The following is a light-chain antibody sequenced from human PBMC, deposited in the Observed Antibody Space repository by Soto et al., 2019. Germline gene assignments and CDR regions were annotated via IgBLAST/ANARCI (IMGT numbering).Light chain of an antibody. Sequence: QSVLTQPASVSGSPGQSSTISCTGTSSNVGSYKLVSWYQQHPGKAPKLMIFEVNKRPSGVSNRFSGSKSGNTASLTISGLKVEDEADYYCCTSGGSPTYVFGTGTKVTV. CDR2: EVN. CDR1: SSNVGSYKL. CDR3: CTSGGSPTYV. J-gene: IGLJ1*01. V-gene: IGLV2-23*02.